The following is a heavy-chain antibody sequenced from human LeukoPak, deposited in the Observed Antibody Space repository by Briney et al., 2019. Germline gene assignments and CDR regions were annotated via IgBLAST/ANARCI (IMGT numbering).Heavy chain of an antibody. V-gene: IGHV4-59*01. CDR3: ARAQAAAGHYYYYYIDV. CDR2: IYYSGST. CDR1: GGSISSSY. D-gene: IGHD6-13*01. Sequence: PSETLSVTCTDPGGSISSSYWCWIRQPPGEGRGWSGYIYYSGSTNYNPSLKSRVTISVDTSKNQFSLKLSSVTAADTAVYYCARAQAAAGHYYYYYIDVWGKGTTVTVSS. J-gene: IGHJ6*03.